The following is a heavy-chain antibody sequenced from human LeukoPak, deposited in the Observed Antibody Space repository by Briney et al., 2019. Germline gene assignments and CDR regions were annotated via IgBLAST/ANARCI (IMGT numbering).Heavy chain of an antibody. V-gene: IGHV4-61*02. Sequence: SETLSLTCTVSGGSISSGSYYWSWIRQPAGKGLEWIGRIYTSGSTNYNPSLKSRVTISVDTSENQFSLKLSSVTAADTAVYYCARLARRASFDYWGQGTLVTVSS. CDR1: GGSISSGSYY. CDR3: ARLARRASFDY. CDR2: IYTSGST. J-gene: IGHJ4*02. D-gene: IGHD6-6*01.